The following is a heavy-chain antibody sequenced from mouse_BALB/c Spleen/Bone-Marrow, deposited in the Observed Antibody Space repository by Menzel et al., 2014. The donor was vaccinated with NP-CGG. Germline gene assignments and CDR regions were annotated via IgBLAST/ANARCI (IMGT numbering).Heavy chain of an antibody. D-gene: IGHD1-1*01. CDR1: GFSLNTSNMG. CDR2: IYWDDDK. V-gene: IGHV8-12*01. J-gene: IGHJ3*01. CDR3: ARSYGSSLGFAY. Sequence: QVTLKVSGPGILQPSQTLSLTCSFSGFSLNTSNMGVSWIRQPSGKGLEWLSHIYWDDDKRYNPSLKSRLTISKDTSSNQVFLKITSVDTADTATYSCARSYGSSLGFAYWGQGTLVTVSA.